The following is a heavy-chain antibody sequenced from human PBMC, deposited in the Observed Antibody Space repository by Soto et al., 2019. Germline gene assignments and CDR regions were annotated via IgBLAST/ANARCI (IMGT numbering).Heavy chain of an antibody. V-gene: IGHV1-69*06. CDR3: ASRYYDILTGYSHNWFDP. J-gene: IGHJ5*02. CDR1: GGTFSSYA. D-gene: IGHD3-9*01. Sequence: SVKVSCKASGGTFSSYAISWVRQAPGQGLEWMGGIIPIFGTANYAQKFQGRVTITADKSTSTAYMELSSLRSEDTAVYYCASRYYDILTGYSHNWFDPWGQGTLVTVSS. CDR2: IIPIFGTA.